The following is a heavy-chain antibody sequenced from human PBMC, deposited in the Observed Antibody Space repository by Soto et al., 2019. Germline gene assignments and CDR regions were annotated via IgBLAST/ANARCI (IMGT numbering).Heavy chain of an antibody. CDR1: GFTFSGYW. CDR2: IRGDGGDT. D-gene: IGHD3-10*01. CDR3: ARDKVSGSGSLDY. J-gene: IGHJ4*02. V-gene: IGHV3-74*01. Sequence: GVLKISCAASGFTFSGYWMHWVRQVPGKGLVWVSRIRGDGGDTNYADFVEGRFTISRDNAKNTVYLQMNDLRVEDTAVYYCARDKVSGSGSLDYWGQGSLVTVSS.